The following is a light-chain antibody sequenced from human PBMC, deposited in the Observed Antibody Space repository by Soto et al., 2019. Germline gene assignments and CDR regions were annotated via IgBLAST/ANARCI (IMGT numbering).Light chain of an antibody. CDR3: QQYNTYIT. CDR2: DAS. Sequence: DILMTQSPSTLSASVGDRVTITCRASQSISTWLAWYQQKPGKAPNLLIYDASSLESGVPSRFSGSGSGTEFTLTITSLQPDDSATYYCQQYNTYITFGGGTKVEIK. J-gene: IGKJ4*01. V-gene: IGKV1-5*01. CDR1: QSISTW.